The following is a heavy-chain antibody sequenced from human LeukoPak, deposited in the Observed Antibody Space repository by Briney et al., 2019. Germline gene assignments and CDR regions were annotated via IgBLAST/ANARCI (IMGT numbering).Heavy chain of an antibody. D-gene: IGHD2/OR15-2a*01. CDR1: GGSISNNNYY. Sequence: SETLSLTCTVSGGSISNNNYYWGWIRQPPGKGLEWIGSIYYSGSTYYNPSLKSRVTISVDTSKNQFSLKLSSVTAADTAVYYCARGSNKPYYYYYMDVWGKGTTVTVSS. V-gene: IGHV4-39*07. J-gene: IGHJ6*03. CDR2: IYYSGST. CDR3: ARGSNKPYYYYYMDV.